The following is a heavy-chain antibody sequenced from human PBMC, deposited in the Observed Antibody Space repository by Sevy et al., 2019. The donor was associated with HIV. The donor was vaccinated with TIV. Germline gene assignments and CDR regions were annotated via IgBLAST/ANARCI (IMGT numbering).Heavy chain of an antibody. V-gene: IGHV1-24*01. CDR1: GYTLTELS. CDR2: FDPEDGET. D-gene: IGHD1-1*01. J-gene: IGHJ4*02. CDR3: ATSSMATTILPDY. Sequence: ASVKVSCKVSGYTLTELSMHWVRQAPGKGLEWMGGFDPEDGETIHAQKFQGRVTMTEDTSTDTAYMELSSLRSEDTAVYYCATSSMATTILPDYWGQGTLVTVSS.